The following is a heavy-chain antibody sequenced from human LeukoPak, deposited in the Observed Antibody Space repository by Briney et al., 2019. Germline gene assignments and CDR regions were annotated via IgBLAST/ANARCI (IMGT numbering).Heavy chain of an antibody. CDR2: ISASNGNT. Sequence: ASVKVSCKASGYTFINYGVTWVRQAPGQGLEWMGWISASNGNTNYAQKLQGRVTMTTETSTSTAYMELRSLRSDDTAVYYCARGYSDYDLDYWGQGTLVTVSS. V-gene: IGHV1-18*01. CDR1: GYTFINYG. CDR3: ARGYSDYDLDY. D-gene: IGHD5-12*01. J-gene: IGHJ4*02.